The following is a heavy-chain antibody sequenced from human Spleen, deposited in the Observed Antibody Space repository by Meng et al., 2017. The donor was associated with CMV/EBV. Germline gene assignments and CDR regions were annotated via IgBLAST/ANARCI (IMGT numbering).Heavy chain of an antibody. CDR3: ANPSRLGIFGNY. J-gene: IGHJ4*02. D-gene: IGHD3-3*01. CDR1: GFTFTTYW. V-gene: IGHV3-74*01. Sequence: GESLKISCGVSGFTFTTYWMHWVRQAPGKGLVWVSRINNDGSDTGYADSVKGRFTISRDNANNMLYLQMNSLRGEDTAIYYCANPSRLGIFGNYWGQGTLVTVSS. CDR2: INNDGSDT.